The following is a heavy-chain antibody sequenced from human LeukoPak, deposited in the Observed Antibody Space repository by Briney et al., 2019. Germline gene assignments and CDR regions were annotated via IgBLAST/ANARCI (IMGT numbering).Heavy chain of an antibody. CDR1: GFTFSSYW. V-gene: IGHV3-7*01. CDR2: IKQDGSEK. CDR3: ARDSGGWSLGHYYYYYYMDV. D-gene: IGHD6-19*01. Sequence: GGSLRLSCAASGFTFSSYWMSWVRQAPGKGLEWVANIKQDGSEKYYVDSVKGRFTISRDNAKNSLYLQMNSLRAEDTAVYYCARDSGGWSLGHYYYYYYMDVWGKGTTVTISS. J-gene: IGHJ6*03.